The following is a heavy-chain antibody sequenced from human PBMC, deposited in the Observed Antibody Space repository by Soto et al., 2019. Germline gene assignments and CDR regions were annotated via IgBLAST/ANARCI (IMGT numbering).Heavy chain of an antibody. CDR3: ARDRERYYDSSGYYQANAFDI. V-gene: IGHV1-69*06. CDR2: IIPIFGTA. CDR1: GGTFSSYA. Sequence: QVQLVQSGAEVKKPGSSVKVSCKASGGTFSSYAISWVRQAPGQGLEWMGGIIPIFGTANYAQKFQGRVTITADKSTSTAYMELSSLRSEDMAVYYCARDRERYYDSSGYYQANAFDIWGQGTMVTVSS. D-gene: IGHD3-22*01. J-gene: IGHJ3*02.